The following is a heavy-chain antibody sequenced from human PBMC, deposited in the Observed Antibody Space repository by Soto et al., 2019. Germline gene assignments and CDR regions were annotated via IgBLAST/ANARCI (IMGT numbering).Heavy chain of an antibody. Sequence: GGSLRLSCAASGFTFSSYSMNWVRQAPGKGLEWVSSISSSSSYIYYADSVKGRFTISRDNAKNSLYLQMNSLRAEDTAVYYCARDLYYYDSSGIIPPIYCGMDVWGQGTTVTVSS. CDR1: GFTFSSYS. J-gene: IGHJ6*02. CDR3: ARDLYYYDSSGIIPPIYCGMDV. D-gene: IGHD3-22*01. CDR2: ISSSSSYI. V-gene: IGHV3-21*01.